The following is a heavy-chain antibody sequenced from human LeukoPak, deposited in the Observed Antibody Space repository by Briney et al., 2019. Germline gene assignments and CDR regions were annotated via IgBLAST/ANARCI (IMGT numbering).Heavy chain of an antibody. V-gene: IGHV4-39*01. CDR1: GGSISSSSYY. CDR2: IYYSGST. Sequence: SETLALTCTVSGGSISSSSYYWGWIRQPPGKGLEWIGRIYYSGSTYYNPSLKSRVTISVDTSKNQFSLKLSSVTAADTAVYYCARLRIMIVARYYYYYGMDVWGQGTTVTVSS. D-gene: IGHD3-22*01. J-gene: IGHJ6*02. CDR3: ARLRIMIVARYYYYYGMDV.